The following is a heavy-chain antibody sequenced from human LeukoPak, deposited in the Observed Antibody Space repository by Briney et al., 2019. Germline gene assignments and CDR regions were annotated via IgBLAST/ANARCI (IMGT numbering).Heavy chain of an antibody. Sequence: GGSLRLSCAASGFTFSKYWMHWVRQVPGKGLVWVSLISGDGSTTNYADFVKGRFTISRDNAKNTLSLQVNSLRAEDTAVYYCATGNYHDSRGYYTFGYWGQGTLVTVSS. CDR3: ATGNYHDSRGYYTFGY. CDR1: GFTFSKYW. V-gene: IGHV3-74*01. D-gene: IGHD3-22*01. J-gene: IGHJ1*01. CDR2: ISGDGSTT.